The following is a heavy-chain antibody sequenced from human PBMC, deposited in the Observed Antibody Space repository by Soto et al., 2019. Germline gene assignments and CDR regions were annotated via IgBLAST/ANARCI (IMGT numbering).Heavy chain of an antibody. J-gene: IGHJ6*02. CDR3: ARPAAGGLVIIGRGYYYYGMDV. CDR2: IIPIFGTA. Sequence: QVQLVQSGAEVKKPGSSVKVSCKASGGTFSSYAISWVRQAPGQGLEWMGGIIPIFGTANYAQKFQGRVTITADESTSTAYMELSGLRSEDTAVYYCARPAAGGLVIIGRGYYYYGMDVWGQGTTVTVSS. V-gene: IGHV1-69*01. CDR1: GGTFSSYA. D-gene: IGHD3-9*01.